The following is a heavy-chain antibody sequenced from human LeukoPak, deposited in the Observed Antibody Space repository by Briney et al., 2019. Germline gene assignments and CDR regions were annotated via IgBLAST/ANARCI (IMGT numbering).Heavy chain of an antibody. CDR2: INPSGGST. D-gene: IGHD3-22*01. V-gene: IGHV1-46*01. J-gene: IGHJ4*02. Sequence: VSVKVSCKASGYTFTSYYMHWVRQAPGQGLEWMGIINPSGGSTSYAQKFQGRVTMTRDTSTSTVYMELSSLRSEDTAVYYCARDPPTYYYDSSGDYWGQGTLVTVSS. CDR1: GYTFTSYY. CDR3: ARDPPTYYYDSSGDY.